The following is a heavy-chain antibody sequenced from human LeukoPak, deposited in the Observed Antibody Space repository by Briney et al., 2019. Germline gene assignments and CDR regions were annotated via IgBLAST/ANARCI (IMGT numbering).Heavy chain of an antibody. V-gene: IGHV4-59*11. D-gene: IGHD2-21*01. CDR2: IYYSGST. CDR3: ARGGAGFDP. J-gene: IGHJ5*02. CDR1: GGSISSHY. Sequence: SETLSLTCTVSGGSISSHYWSWIRQPPGKGLEWIGYIYYSGSTNYNPSLKSRVTISVDTSKSQFSLKLSSVTAADTAVYYCARGGAGFDPWGQGTLVTVSS.